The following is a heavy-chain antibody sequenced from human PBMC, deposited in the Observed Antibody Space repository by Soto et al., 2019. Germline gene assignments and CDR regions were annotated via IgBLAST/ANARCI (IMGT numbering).Heavy chain of an antibody. Sequence: PSETLSLTCTVSGGSISSSSYYWGWMRQPTGKGLEWIGSIYYSGSTYYNPSLKSRVTISVDTSKNQFSLKLSYVTAADTAVYYCARLIAAAAGTHFDYWGQGTPVTVSS. CDR2: IYYSGST. J-gene: IGHJ4*02. V-gene: IGHV4-39*01. CDR3: ARLIAAAAGTHFDY. D-gene: IGHD6-13*01. CDR1: GGSISSSSYY.